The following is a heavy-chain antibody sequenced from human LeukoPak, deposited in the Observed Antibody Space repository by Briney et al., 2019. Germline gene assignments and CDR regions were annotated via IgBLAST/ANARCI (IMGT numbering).Heavy chain of an antibody. D-gene: IGHD6-6*01. Sequence: ASVKVSCKASGYTFTSYGISWVRQAPGQGLEWMGWISAYNGNTNYAQKLQGRVTMTTDTSTSTAYMELRSLRSEDTAVYYCARLAARRFGLNWFDPWGQGTLVTVSS. CDR3: ARLAARRFGLNWFDP. CDR2: ISAYNGNT. CDR1: GYTFTSYG. J-gene: IGHJ5*02. V-gene: IGHV1-18*01.